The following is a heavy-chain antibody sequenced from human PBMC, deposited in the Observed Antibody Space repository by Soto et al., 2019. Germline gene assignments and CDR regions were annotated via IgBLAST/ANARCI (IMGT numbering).Heavy chain of an antibody. CDR2: VFYSGST. V-gene: IGHV4-59*11. Sequence: KTSETLSRTCIVSGASINSHYWSWIRQPPGKGLEWIGQVFYSGSTNYNPSLKSRVTISIDTSTKQFSLKLTSATAADTAVYYCARVPSSTSPYNWFDPWGQGTLVTVSS. CDR1: GASINSHY. CDR3: ARVPSSTSPYNWFDP. D-gene: IGHD2-2*01. J-gene: IGHJ5*02.